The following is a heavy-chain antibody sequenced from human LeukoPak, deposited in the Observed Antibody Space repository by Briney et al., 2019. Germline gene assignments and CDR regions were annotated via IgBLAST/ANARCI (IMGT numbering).Heavy chain of an antibody. V-gene: IGHV4-39*07. D-gene: IGHD3-22*01. CDR3: ARGGYYYDSSWALNAFDI. Sequence: SETLSLTCTVSGGSISSSSYYWGWIRQPPGKGLEWIGSIYYSGSTYYNPSLKSRVTISVDTSKNRFSLKLSSVTAADTAVYYCARGGYYYDSSWALNAFDIWGQGTMVTVSS. CDR2: IYYSGST. CDR1: GGSISSSSYY. J-gene: IGHJ3*02.